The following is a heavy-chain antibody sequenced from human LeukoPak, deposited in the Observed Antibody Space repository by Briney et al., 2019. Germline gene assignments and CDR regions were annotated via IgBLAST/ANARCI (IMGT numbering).Heavy chain of an antibody. CDR3: ARGWSSGWYRTPSVY. D-gene: IGHD6-19*01. J-gene: IGHJ4*02. Sequence: ASVKVSRTASGYTFTGYYMHWVRKAPGPGLGWMGWINPNSGGTNYAQKLQGRVTMTRDTSISTAYMELSRLRSDDTAVYYCARGWSSGWYRTPSVYWGQGTLVTVSS. CDR1: GYTFTGYY. CDR2: INPNSGGT. V-gene: IGHV1-2*02.